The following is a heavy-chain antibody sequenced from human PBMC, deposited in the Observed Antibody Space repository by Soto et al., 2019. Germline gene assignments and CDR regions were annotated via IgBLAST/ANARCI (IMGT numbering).Heavy chain of an antibody. CDR3: ARDSYYDILTGYSRNAFDV. J-gene: IGHJ3*01. CDR1: GYTFTGHY. Sequence: QVQLVQSGAEVKKPGASVKVSCKASGYTFTGHYMHWVRQAPGQGLEWIGWINPNSGGTNYAQRFQGRVTMTRDTSISTVYMEVRRLRSDDTAVYYCARDSYYDILTGYSRNAFDVWGQGTVVTVSS. D-gene: IGHD3-9*01. CDR2: INPNSGGT. V-gene: IGHV1-2*02.